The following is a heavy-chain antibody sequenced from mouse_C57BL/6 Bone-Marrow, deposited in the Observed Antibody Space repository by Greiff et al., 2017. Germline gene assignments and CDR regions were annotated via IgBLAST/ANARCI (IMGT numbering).Heavy chain of an antibody. V-gene: IGHV1-55*01. D-gene: IGHD2-3*01. CDR3: ARSDGYWYYFDY. J-gene: IGHJ2*01. CDR1: GYTFTSYW. Sequence: QVQLQQPGAELVKPGASVKMSCKASGYTFTSYWITWVKQRPGQGLEWIGDIYPGSGSTNYNEKFKSKATLTVDTSSSTAYMQLSSLTSEDSAVYYCARSDGYWYYFDYWGQGTTLTVSS. CDR2: IYPGSGST.